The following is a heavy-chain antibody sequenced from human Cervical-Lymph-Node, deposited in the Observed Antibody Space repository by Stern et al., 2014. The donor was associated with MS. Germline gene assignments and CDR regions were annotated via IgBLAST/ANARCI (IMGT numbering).Heavy chain of an antibody. V-gene: IGHV4-39*02. Sequence: QVQLQESGPGLVKPSETLSLTCTVSGGSISSSSYYWGWIRQPPGKGLEWIGSTYSSGSTHYNPSLKSRVTLSVDTSKAQFPLKRSSVTAADTAVYYCAREGYDSTGFYYAHFDYWGQGTLVTVSS. J-gene: IGHJ4*02. CDR2: TYSSGST. D-gene: IGHD3-22*01. CDR1: GGSISSSSYY. CDR3: AREGYDSTGFYYAHFDY.